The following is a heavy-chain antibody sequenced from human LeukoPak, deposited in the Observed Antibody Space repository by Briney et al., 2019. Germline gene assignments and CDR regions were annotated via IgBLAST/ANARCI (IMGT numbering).Heavy chain of an antibody. CDR3: ARGGCSSTSCYNYYYYYMDV. D-gene: IGHD2-2*02. Sequence: ASVKVSCKASGGTFSSNAIGWVRQAPGQGLEWMGWINPNSGGTNYAQKFQGRVTMTRDTSISTAYMELSRLRSDDTAVYYCARGGCSSTSCYNYYYYYMDVWGKGTTVTVSS. J-gene: IGHJ6*03. V-gene: IGHV1-2*02. CDR2: INPNSGGT. CDR1: GGTFSSNA.